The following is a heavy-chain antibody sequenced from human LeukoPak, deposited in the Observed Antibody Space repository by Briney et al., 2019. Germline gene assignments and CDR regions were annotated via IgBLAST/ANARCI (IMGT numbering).Heavy chain of an antibody. D-gene: IGHD6-13*01. CDR1: GFNFGIYG. V-gene: IGHV3-21*01. Sequence: PGGSLRLSCTASGFNFGIYGMHWVRQAPGKGLEWVSSISSSSSYIYYADSVKGRFTISRDNAKNSPYLQMNSLRAEDTAVYYCARDSSRTYSSSWYEVRLSDWGQGTLVTVSS. J-gene: IGHJ4*02. CDR2: ISSSSSYI. CDR3: ARDSSRTYSSSWYEVRLSD.